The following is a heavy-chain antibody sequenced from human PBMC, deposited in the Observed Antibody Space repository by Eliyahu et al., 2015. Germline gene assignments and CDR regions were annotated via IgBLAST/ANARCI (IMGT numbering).Heavy chain of an antibody. CDR3: ARDSGPLRYFDWLWGDSFDI. CDR1: GFTFSXYS. Sequence: EVQLVESGGGLVKPGGSLRLSCAASGFTFSXYSMXXVRQAXGKXLEWVSSISSSSSXIYYADSVKGRFTISRDNAKNSLYLQMNSLRAEDTAVYYCARDSGPLRYFDWLWGDSFDIWGQGTMVTVSS. V-gene: IGHV3-21*01. D-gene: IGHD3-9*01. CDR2: ISSSSSXI. J-gene: IGHJ3*02.